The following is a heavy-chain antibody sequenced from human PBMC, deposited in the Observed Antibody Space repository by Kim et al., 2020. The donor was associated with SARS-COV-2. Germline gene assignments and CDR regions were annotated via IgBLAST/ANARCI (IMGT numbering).Heavy chain of an antibody. J-gene: IGHJ4*02. CDR2: ISAYNGNT. D-gene: IGHD6-19*01. V-gene: IGHV1-18*04. CDR1: GYTFTSYG. CDR3: AKSRGSESIAVAGIATPLAY. Sequence: ASVKVSCKASGYTFTSYGISWVRPAPGQGLEWMGWISAYNGNTNYAQKPQGRVTMTTDTSTSTAYMELRSLRSDDTAVYYCAKSRGSESIAVAGIATPLAYWGQGNLVTVSS.